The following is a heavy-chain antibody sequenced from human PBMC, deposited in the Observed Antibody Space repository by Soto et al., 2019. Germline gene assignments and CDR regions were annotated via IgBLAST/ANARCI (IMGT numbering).Heavy chain of an antibody. CDR2: ISGSGGST. J-gene: IGHJ4*02. V-gene: IGHV3-23*04. CDR1: GFTFDDYA. CDR3: AKYPASSGSYLGY. Sequence: EVQLVESGGGLVQPGRSLRLSCAASGFTFDDYAMHWVRQAPGKGLEWVSGISGSGGSTYYADSVKGRFTISRDNSKNTLYLQMNSLRAEDTAVYYCAKYPASSGSYLGYWGQGTLVTVSS. D-gene: IGHD1-26*01.